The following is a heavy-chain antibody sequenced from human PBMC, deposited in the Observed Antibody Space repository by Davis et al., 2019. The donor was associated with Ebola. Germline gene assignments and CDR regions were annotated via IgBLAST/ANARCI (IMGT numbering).Heavy chain of an antibody. J-gene: IGHJ4*02. V-gene: IGHV3-21*04. D-gene: IGHD3-3*01. CDR1: GFTFSSYS. CDR2: ISSSSSYI. Sequence: PGGSLRLSCAASGFTFSSYSMNWVRQAPGKGLEWVSSISSSSSYIYYADSVKGRFTISRDNAKNSLYLQMNSLRAEDTAVYYCARVILEWSTTFDYWGQGTLVTVSS. CDR3: ARVILEWSTTFDY.